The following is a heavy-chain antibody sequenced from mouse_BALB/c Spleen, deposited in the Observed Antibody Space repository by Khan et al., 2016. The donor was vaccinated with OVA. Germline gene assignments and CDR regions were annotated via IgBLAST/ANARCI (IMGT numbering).Heavy chain of an antibody. Sequence: EVELVEAGGDLVKPEGSLKLSCAASGFTFSTYGMSWVRQTPDKRLEWVATISSGGSYTYYPDSVQGRFTISRDNAKNSLYRQMSSVKSQDRAMFYCERLAYYYDRGGFAYWGQGTLVTVSA. CDR1: GFTFSTYG. CDR3: ERLAYYYDRGGFAY. CDR2: ISSGGSYT. V-gene: IGHV5-6*01. J-gene: IGHJ3*01. D-gene: IGHD1-1*01.